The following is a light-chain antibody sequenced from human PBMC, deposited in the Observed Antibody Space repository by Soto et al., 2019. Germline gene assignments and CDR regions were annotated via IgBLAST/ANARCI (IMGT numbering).Light chain of an antibody. V-gene: IGLV1-44*01. CDR1: ASNLGGNP. CDR2: TNH. J-gene: IGLJ2*01. CDR3: AAWDDSLNAVG. Sequence: QSVLTQPPSVSGTPGQKVSIPCAGSASNLGGNPVNWYQHLPGAAPKLLIYTNHQRPSGVPDRFSGSKSGTSASLAISGRRSEDEADFYCAAWDDSLNAVGFGGGTKLTV.